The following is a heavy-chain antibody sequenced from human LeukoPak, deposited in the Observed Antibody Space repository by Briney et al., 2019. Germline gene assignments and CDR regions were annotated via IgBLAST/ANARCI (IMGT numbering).Heavy chain of an antibody. J-gene: IGHJ4*02. CDR1: GGSISSGGYY. CDR2: IYYSGST. D-gene: IGHD5-18*01. V-gene: IGHV4-31*03. CDR3: ASRIDYSYGIDY. Sequence: SETLSLTCTVSGGSISSGGYYWSWIRQHPRKGLEWIGYIYYSGSTYYNPSLKSRVTISEDTSKNQFSLKLSSVTAADTAVYYCASRIDYSYGIDYWGQGTLVTVSS.